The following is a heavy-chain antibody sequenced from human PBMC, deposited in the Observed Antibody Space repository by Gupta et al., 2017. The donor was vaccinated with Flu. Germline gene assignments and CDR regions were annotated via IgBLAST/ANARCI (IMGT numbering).Heavy chain of an antibody. D-gene: IGHD6-13*01. CDR3: ARHSLSSSWRLMDAFDI. V-gene: IGHV4-59*08. CDR1: GGSVSTYH. J-gene: IGHJ3*02. CDR2: IYDIGST. Sequence: QLQESGPGLVKPSATLSLTCTVSGGSVSTYHWSWIRQPPGKGLEWIGYIYDIGSTNFNPSLKSRVTISIDTSKNQFSLRLNSVTAADTAVYYCARHSLSSSWRLMDAFDIWGQGTVVTVSS.